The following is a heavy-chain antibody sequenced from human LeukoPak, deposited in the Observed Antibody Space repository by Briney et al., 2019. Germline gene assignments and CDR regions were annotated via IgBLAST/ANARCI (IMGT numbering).Heavy chain of an antibody. D-gene: IGHD3-22*01. CDR3: ARRDYYDSSGYVYAFDI. Sequence: PGGSLRLSCTVSGFTLSSYEMTWFRQAPGKGLEWVSSIGYGGADSHYADSVKGRFTISRDNSKNTLYLQMNSLRAEDTAVYYCARRDYYDSSGYVYAFDIWGQGTMVTVSS. CDR1: GFTLSSYE. CDR2: IGYGGADS. V-gene: IGHV3-23*01. J-gene: IGHJ3*02.